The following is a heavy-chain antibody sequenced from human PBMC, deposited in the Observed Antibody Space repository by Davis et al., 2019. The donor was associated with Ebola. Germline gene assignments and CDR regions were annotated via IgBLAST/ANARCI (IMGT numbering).Heavy chain of an antibody. V-gene: IGHV4-34*01. J-gene: IGHJ6*02. CDR2: INDSGST. CDR3: ARAGYGGGGYYYGMDV. D-gene: IGHD4-23*01. CDR1: GGSFSGYY. Sequence: PSETLSLTCDVYGGSFSGYYWNWIRQSPGKGLAWIGEINDSGSTNYNPSLKSRVTISVDMSKNQFSLKLSSVTAADTAVYYCARAGYGGGGYYYGMDVWGQGTTVTVSS.